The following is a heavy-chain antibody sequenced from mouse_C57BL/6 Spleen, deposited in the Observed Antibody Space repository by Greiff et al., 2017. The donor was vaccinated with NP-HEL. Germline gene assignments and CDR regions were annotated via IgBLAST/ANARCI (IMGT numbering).Heavy chain of an antibody. CDR1: GYTFTSYG. J-gene: IGHJ2*01. Sequence: QVQLQQSGAELAKPGASVKLSCKASGYTFTSYGIRWVKQRPGQGLEWIGEIYPRSGNTYYNEKFKGKATLTADKSSSTAYMELRSLTSEDSAVYFCAREGYGSTDFDYWGQGTTLTVSS. D-gene: IGHD1-1*01. V-gene: IGHV1-81*01. CDR3: AREGYGSTDFDY. CDR2: IYPRSGNT.